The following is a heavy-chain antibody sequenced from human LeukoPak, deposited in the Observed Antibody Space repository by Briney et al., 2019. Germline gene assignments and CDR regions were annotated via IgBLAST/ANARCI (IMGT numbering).Heavy chain of an antibody. CDR1: GYTFTGYY. Sequence: GASVKVSCKASGYTFTGYYMHWVRQAPGQGLEWMGWINPNSGGTNYAQKFQGWVTMTRDKSISTAYLQWSSLKASDTAMYYCASPVLVGAQGAFDIWGQGTMVTVSS. V-gene: IGHV1-2*04. D-gene: IGHD1-26*01. CDR2: INPNSGGT. J-gene: IGHJ3*02. CDR3: ASPVLVGAQGAFDI.